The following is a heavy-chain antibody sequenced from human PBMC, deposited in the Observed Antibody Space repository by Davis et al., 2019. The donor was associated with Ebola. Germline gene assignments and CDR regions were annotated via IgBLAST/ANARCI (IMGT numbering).Heavy chain of an antibody. V-gene: IGHV4-4*07. D-gene: IGHD3-22*01. CDR3: ARATVTNIVGAGYFHQ. CDR2: ISTSGST. CDR1: GGSMSSYT. Sequence: PSETLSPTCTVSGGSMSSYTGSWVRQPAGKGLEWIGHISTSGSTKYNPSLNVRVTISIDTSENQFSLKLSSVTAADTAVYYCARATVTNIVGAGYFHQWGLGTLVTVSS. J-gene: IGHJ1*01.